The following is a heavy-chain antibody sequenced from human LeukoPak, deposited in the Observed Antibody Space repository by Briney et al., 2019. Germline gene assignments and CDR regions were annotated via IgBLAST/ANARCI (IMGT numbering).Heavy chain of an antibody. D-gene: IGHD6-19*01. J-gene: IGHJ4*02. CDR1: GFTFCSDA. Sequence: GGSLRLSFAGSGFTFCSDAMSWVGQAPGKGLEWVSAISGSGGSTYYADSVKGRFTISRDNSKNTLYLQMNSLTAEDTAVYYCAKNSSDSDFHYWGQGTLVTVSS. V-gene: IGHV3-23*01. CDR2: ISGSGGST. CDR3: AKNSSDSDFHY.